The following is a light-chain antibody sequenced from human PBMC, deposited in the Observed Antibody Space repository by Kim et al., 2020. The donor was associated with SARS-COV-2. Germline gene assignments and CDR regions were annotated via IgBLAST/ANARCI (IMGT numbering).Light chain of an antibody. V-gene: IGLV3-21*04. J-gene: IGLJ2*01. Sequence: PGRTASITWGGTSIGSKGVHGYRQKPGQAPVLVISYDSVRPSGIPERFSGSNSGSTATVTISRVEAGDEANYYCQVWDSSDDHRVVFGGGTQLTVL. CDR1: SIGSKG. CDR3: QVWDSSDDHRVV. CDR2: YDS.